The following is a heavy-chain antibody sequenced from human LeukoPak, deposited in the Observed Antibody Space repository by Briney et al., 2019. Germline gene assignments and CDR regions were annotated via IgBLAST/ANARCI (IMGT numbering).Heavy chain of an antibody. J-gene: IGHJ4*02. CDR3: ASWYSSGWCIDY. D-gene: IGHD6-19*01. V-gene: IGHV3-9*01. CDR2: ISWNSGSI. CDR1: GFTFDDYA. Sequence: GGSLRLSCAASGFTFDDYAMHWVRQAPGKGLEWVSGISWNSGSIGYADSVKGRFTISRDNAKNSLYLQMNSLRAEDTAVYYCASWYSSGWCIDYWGQGTLVTVSS.